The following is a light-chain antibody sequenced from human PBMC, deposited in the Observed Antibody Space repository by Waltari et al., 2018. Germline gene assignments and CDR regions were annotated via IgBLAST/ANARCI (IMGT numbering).Light chain of an antibody. CDR2: EGS. J-gene: IGLJ3*02. CDR3: CSYTAGSTWV. Sequence: QSALTQPASVSGSPGQSITISCTGTSSDVASYNLVSWYQQHPGKAPKLMIYEGSKRPSGVSNRFSGSKSGNTASLTISGLQAEDEADYYCCSYTAGSTWVFGGGTKLTVL. CDR1: SSDVASYNL. V-gene: IGLV2-23*01.